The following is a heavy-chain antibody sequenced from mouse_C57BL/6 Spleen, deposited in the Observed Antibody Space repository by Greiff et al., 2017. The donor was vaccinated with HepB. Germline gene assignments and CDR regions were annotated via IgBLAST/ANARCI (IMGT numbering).Heavy chain of an antibody. Sequence: EVKLVESGGGLVQPGGSLSLSCAASGFTFTDYYMSWVRQPPGKALEWLGFIRNKANGYTTEYSASVKGRFTISRDNSQSILYLQMNALRAEDSATYYCARFTTDAMDYWGQGTSVTVSS. CDR3: ARFTTDAMDY. CDR1: GFTFTDYY. J-gene: IGHJ4*01. CDR2: IRNKANGYTT. D-gene: IGHD1-1*01. V-gene: IGHV7-3*01.